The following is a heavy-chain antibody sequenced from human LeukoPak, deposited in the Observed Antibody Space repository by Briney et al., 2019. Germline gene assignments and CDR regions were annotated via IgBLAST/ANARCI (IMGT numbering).Heavy chain of an antibody. D-gene: IGHD3-9*01. Sequence: GASVKVSCKASGGTFSSYAISWVRQAPGQGLEWMGGIIPIFGTANYAQKFQGRVTITTDESTSTAYMELSSLRSEDTAVYYCARDLYYDILTGLDPGAVDYGMDVWGQGTTVTVSS. CDR1: GGTFSSYA. J-gene: IGHJ6*02. CDR2: IIPIFGTA. CDR3: ARDLYYDILTGLDPGAVDYGMDV. V-gene: IGHV1-69*05.